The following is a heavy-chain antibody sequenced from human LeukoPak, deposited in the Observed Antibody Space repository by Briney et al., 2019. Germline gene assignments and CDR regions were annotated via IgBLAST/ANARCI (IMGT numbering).Heavy chain of an antibody. CDR1: GGSFSGYY. CDR3: ASSRYCSGGSCSLPGY. CDR2: INHSGST. J-gene: IGHJ4*02. D-gene: IGHD2-15*01. Sequence: SETLSFTCAVYGGSFSGYYWSWIRQPPGKGLEWIGEINHSGSTNYNPSLKSRVTISVDTSKNQFSLKLTSVTAADTAVYFCASSRYCSGGSCSLPGYWGQGTLVTVSS. V-gene: IGHV4-34*01.